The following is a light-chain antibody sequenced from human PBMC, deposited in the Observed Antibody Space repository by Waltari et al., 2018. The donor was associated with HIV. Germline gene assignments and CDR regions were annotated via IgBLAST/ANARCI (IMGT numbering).Light chain of an antibody. CDR2: DAS. V-gene: IGKV3-11*01. CDR3: QQPEGT. J-gene: IGKJ3*01. CDR1: QSVSKY. Sequence: EIVLTQSPATLSLSPGERATLSCRASQSVSKYLAWYQQKPGQAPRLLIYDASNRATGIPARFSSLEPEDFAVYYCQQPEGTFGPGTKVDIK.